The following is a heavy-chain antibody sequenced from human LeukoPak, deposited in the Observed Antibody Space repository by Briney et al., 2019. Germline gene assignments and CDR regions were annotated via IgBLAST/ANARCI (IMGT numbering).Heavy chain of an antibody. CDR3: AAADDILTGYYFRS. J-gene: IGHJ4*02. D-gene: IGHD3-9*01. Sequence: PGGSLRLSCAASGFTFSSYEMNWVRQAPGKGLEWVSSISRGGSPIFYADSVRGRFTTSRDNAKNSLYLQMNSLRAEDTAVYYCAAADDILTGYYFRSWGQGTLVTVSS. CDR1: GFTFSSYE. V-gene: IGHV3-48*03. CDR2: ISRGGSPI.